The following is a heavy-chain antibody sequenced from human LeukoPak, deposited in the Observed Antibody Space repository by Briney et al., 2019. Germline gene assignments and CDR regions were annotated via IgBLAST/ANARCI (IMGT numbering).Heavy chain of an antibody. CDR2: IRCDGSNK. V-gene: IGHV3-30*02. Sequence: GGSLRLSCAASGFTFSSYGMHWVRQAPGKGLEWVAFIRCDGSNKYYADSVKGRFTISRDNSKNTLYLQMNSLRAEDTAVYYCAKDYWGQGTLVTVSS. CDR3: AKDY. CDR1: GFTFSSYG. J-gene: IGHJ4*02.